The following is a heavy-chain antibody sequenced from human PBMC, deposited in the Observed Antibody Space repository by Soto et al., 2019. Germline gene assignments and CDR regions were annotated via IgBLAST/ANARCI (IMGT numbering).Heavy chain of an antibody. CDR3: ARPHGGSSGWDNWFDP. CDR1: GGSISSYY. J-gene: IGHJ5*02. CDR2: IYYSGST. D-gene: IGHD6-25*01. Sequence: PSETLSLTCTVSGGSISSYYWSWIRQPPGKGLEWIGYIYYSGSTNYNPSLKSRVTISVDTSKNQFSLKLSSVTAADTAVYYCARPHGGSSGWDNWFDPWGQGTLGTVSS. V-gene: IGHV4-59*01.